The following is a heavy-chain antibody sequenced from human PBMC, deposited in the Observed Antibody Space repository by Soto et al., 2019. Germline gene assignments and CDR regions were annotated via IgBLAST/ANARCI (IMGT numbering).Heavy chain of an antibody. CDR2: IYYSGST. J-gene: IGHJ4*02. CDR3: ARIVGIRNCIGQRYYFDY. Sequence: QLQLQESGPGLVKPSETLSLTCTVSGGSVSSTSYYWGWIRQPPGKGLEWIGSIYYSGSTYYNPSLKSRVTISVDTSKNQFSLKLSSVTAADTAVYYCARIVGIRNCIGQRYYFDYWGQGTLVTVSS. V-gene: IGHV4-39*01. CDR1: GGSVSSTSYY. D-gene: IGHD2-21*01.